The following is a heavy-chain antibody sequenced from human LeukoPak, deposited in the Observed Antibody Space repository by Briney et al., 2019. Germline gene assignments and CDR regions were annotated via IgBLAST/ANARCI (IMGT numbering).Heavy chain of an antibody. J-gene: IGHJ4*02. V-gene: IGHV3-23*01. Sequence: PGGSLSLSCAASGFTFSNYAMSWVRQAPGKGLEWVSAIVGSGASTYYADSVKGRFTISRDNSKNTLYLQINSLRAEDTALYHCAKWGDYDVLTGYYDSDYWGQGTLVTVSS. CDR2: IVGSGAST. CDR3: AKWGDYDVLTGYYDSDY. CDR1: GFTFSNYA. D-gene: IGHD3-9*01.